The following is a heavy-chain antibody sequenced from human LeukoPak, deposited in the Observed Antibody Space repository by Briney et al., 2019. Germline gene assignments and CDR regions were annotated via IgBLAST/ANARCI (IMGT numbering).Heavy chain of an antibody. V-gene: IGHV4-39*07. CDR1: GGSISSSSYY. Sequence: SETLSLTCTVSGGSISSSSYYWSWIRQPPGKGLEWIGEINHSGSTNYNPSLKSRVTISVDTSKNQFSLKVTSVTAADAAVYYCARGRLITMVRGVIPFDYWGQGTLVTVSS. CDR2: INHSGST. CDR3: ARGRLITMVRGVIPFDY. D-gene: IGHD3-10*01. J-gene: IGHJ4*02.